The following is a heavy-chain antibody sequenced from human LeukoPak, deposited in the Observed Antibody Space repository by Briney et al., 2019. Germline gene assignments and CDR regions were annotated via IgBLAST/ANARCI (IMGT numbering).Heavy chain of an antibody. Sequence: ASVKVSCKASGYTFTSYGISWVRQAPGQGLEWMGGIIPIFGTANYAQKFQGRVTITADESTSTAYMELSSLRPEDTAVYYCAATDGYSDAFDIWGQGTMVTVSS. CDR3: AATDGYSDAFDI. D-gene: IGHD5-24*01. V-gene: IGHV1-69*13. J-gene: IGHJ3*02. CDR2: IIPIFGTA. CDR1: GYTFTSYG.